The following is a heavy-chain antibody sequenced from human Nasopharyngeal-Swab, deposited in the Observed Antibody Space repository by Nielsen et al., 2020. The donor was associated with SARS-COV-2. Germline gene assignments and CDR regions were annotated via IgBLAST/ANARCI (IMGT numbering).Heavy chain of an antibody. J-gene: IGHJ4*02. CDR3: AKDLHSSSWPVGY. Sequence: GESLKISCAASGFTFSSYAMSWVRQAPGKGLEWVSAISGSGGSTYYADSVKGRFTISRDNSKNTLYLQMNSLRAEDTGVYYCAKDLHSSSWPVGYWGQGTLVTVSS. V-gene: IGHV3-23*01. CDR2: ISGSGGST. CDR1: GFTFSSYA. D-gene: IGHD6-6*01.